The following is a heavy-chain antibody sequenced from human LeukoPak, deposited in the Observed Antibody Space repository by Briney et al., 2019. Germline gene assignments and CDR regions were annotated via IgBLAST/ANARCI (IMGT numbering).Heavy chain of an antibody. CDR3: ASFECSGSYYQALDPFGS. J-gene: IGHJ4*02. CDR2: INPIFGRA. D-gene: IGHD3-10*02. V-gene: IGHV1-69*13. CDR1: GGTFSGYS. Sequence: SVKVSCKASGGTFSGYSISWVRQAPGQGLEWMGGINPIFGRANYAQKFQGRVTMTADESTSTAYMELSSLRSEDTAVYYCASFECSGSYYQALDPFGSWGQGNLVNVSS.